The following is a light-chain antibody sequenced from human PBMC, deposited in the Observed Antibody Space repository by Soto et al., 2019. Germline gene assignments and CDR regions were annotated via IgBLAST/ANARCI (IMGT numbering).Light chain of an antibody. CDR2: GVS. Sequence: DIQLTQSPSFLSASVGDRVTITCRASQGISSYLGWYQKKPGKAPKLLIYGVSTLESGVPSRFSGSGSGTEFPLTTSGLQPEDFATYYCLQIHTFTRPFGQGTKLEIK. J-gene: IGKJ2*01. CDR3: LQIHTFTRP. CDR1: QGISSY. V-gene: IGKV1-9*01.